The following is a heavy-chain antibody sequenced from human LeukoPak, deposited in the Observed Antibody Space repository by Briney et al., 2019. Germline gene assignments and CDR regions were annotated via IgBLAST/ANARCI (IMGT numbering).Heavy chain of an antibody. D-gene: IGHD2-2*01. CDR2: IKQDGSEK. Sequence: GGSLRLSCAASGFTFSSYWMSWVRQAPGKGLEWVANIKQDGSEKYYVDSVKGRFTISRDNAKNSLYLQMNSLRAEDTAVYYCARDIVVPAAMPRSLWGRGTLVTVSS. V-gene: IGHV3-7*01. J-gene: IGHJ4*02. CDR1: GFTFSSYW. CDR3: ARDIVVPAAMPRSL.